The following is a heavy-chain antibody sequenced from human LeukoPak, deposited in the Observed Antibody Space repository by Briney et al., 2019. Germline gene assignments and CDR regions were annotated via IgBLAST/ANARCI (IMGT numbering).Heavy chain of an antibody. Sequence: PGGSLRVSCAASGFTFSSYEMNWVRQAPGKGLEWVSYISSSGSTIYYADSVKGRFTISRDNAKNSLYLQMNSLRAEDTAVYYCARSGGDGYNWGFDYWGQGTLVTVSS. CDR3: ARSGGDGYNWGFDY. V-gene: IGHV3-48*03. D-gene: IGHD5-24*01. CDR1: GFTFSSYE. J-gene: IGHJ4*02. CDR2: ISSSGSTI.